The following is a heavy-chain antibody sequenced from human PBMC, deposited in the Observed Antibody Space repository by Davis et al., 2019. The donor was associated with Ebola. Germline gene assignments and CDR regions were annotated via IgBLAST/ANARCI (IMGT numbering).Heavy chain of an antibody. D-gene: IGHD3-22*01. Sequence: MPGGSLRLSCTASGGSISSYYWSWIRQPPGKGLEWIGYIYYSGSTNYNPSLKSRVTISVDTSKNQFSLKLSSVTAADTAVYYCARYDSSGYADFDYWGQGTLVTVSS. J-gene: IGHJ4*02. CDR1: GGSISSYY. CDR2: IYYSGST. V-gene: IGHV4-59*08. CDR3: ARYDSSGYADFDY.